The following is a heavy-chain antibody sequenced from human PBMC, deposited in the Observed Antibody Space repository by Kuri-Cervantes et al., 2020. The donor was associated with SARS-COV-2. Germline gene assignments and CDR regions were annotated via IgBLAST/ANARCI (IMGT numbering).Heavy chain of an antibody. CDR1: GGTFSSYT. J-gene: IGHJ3*02. D-gene: IGHD6-13*01. Sequence: SVKVSCKASGGTFSSYTISWVRQAPGQGLEWMGRIIPIPGIANYAQKFQGRVTITADKSTSTAYMELSSLRSEDTAVYYCARELLAAAGSHAFDIWGQGTMVTVSS. CDR3: ARELLAAAGSHAFDI. CDR2: IIPIPGIA. V-gene: IGHV1-69*04.